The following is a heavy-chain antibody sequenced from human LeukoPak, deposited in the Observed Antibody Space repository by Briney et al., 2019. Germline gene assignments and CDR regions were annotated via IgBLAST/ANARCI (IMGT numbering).Heavy chain of an antibody. V-gene: IGHV4-59*08. CDR3: ARRSVRGPFDY. CDR1: GGSISSSY. D-gene: IGHD4-23*01. CDR2: IYYSGST. Sequence: SETLSLTCTDSGGSISSSYWSWIRQPPGKGLEWIGYIYYSGSTNYNPSLKSRVTISVDTSKNQFSLKLSSVTAADTAVYYCARRSVRGPFDYWGQGTLVTVSS. J-gene: IGHJ4*02.